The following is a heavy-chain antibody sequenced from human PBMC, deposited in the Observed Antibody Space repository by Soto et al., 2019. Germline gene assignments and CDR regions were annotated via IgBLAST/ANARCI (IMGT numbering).Heavy chain of an antibody. V-gene: IGHV4-59*08. D-gene: IGHD2-15*01. J-gene: IGHJ4*02. CDR1: GGSISSYY. Sequence: KTSETLSLTCTVSGGSISSYYWSWIRQPPGKGLEWIGYIYYSGSTNYNPSLKSRVTISVDTSKNQFSLKLSSVTAADTAVYYCARAQDTQYYFDYWGQGTLVTVSS. CDR2: IYYSGST. CDR3: ARAQDTQYYFDY.